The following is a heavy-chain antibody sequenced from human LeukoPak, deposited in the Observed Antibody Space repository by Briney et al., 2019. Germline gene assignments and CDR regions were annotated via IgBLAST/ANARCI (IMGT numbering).Heavy chain of an antibody. CDR3: AAGYGSGSYWLGYFDY. V-gene: IGHV1-58*01. CDR1: GFTLSNSG. J-gene: IGHJ4*02. Sequence: GASVKVSFKASGFTLSNSGVQWGRQGPGQRLEGVRWIGVGSGNTNYAQKFQERVTITRDMSTSTAYMELSSLRSEDTAVYYCAAGYGSGSYWLGYFDYWGQGTLVTVSS. D-gene: IGHD3-10*01. CDR2: IGVGSGNT.